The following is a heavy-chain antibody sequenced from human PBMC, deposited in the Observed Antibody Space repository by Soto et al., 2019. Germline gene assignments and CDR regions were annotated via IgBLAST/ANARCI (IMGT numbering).Heavy chain of an antibody. CDR3: AKDRHYPRDYFHY. J-gene: IGHJ4*02. CDR2: VSANGQGI. Sequence: QVQLVESGGAVVQPGRSLRLSCGAFGFTFSSYNMHWVRQAPGRGLEWVSAVSANGQGIYYADSVRGRFTISRDNSKNTVFLHMDSLSAEDTAVYYCAKDRHYPRDYFHYWGQGTLVTVSS. CDR1: GFTFSSYN. V-gene: IGHV3-33*03. D-gene: IGHD3-10*01.